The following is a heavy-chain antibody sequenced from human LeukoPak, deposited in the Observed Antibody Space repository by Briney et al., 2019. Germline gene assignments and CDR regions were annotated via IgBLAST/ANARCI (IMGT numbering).Heavy chain of an antibody. CDR2: ISSSSSTI. D-gene: IGHD6-19*01. J-gene: IGHJ4*02. CDR1: GFTFSSYS. V-gene: IGHV3-48*04. CDR3: AGGAGWLVDY. Sequence: GGSLRLSCAASGFTFSSYSMNWVRQAPGKGLEWVSYISSSSSTIYYADSVKGRFTISRDNAKYSLYLQMNNLRAEDSAVYYCAGGAGWLVDYWGQGTLVTVSS.